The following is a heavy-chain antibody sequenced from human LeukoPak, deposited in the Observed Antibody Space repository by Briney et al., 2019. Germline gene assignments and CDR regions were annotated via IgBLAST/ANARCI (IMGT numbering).Heavy chain of an antibody. CDR3: AREGSGSFLRAFDI. V-gene: IGHV3-48*03. CDR2: ISSSGSTI. D-gene: IGHD1-26*01. J-gene: IGHJ3*02. CDR1: GFTFSSYE. Sequence: QPGGPLRLSCAASGFTFSSYEMNWVRQAPGKGLEWVSCISSSGSTIYYAYSVKGRFTISRDNAKNSLYLQMNSLRAEDTAVYYCAREGSGSFLRAFDIWGQGTMVTVSS.